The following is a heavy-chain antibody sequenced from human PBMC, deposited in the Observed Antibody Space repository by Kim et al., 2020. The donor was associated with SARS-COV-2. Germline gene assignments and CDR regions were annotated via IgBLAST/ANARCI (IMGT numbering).Heavy chain of an antibody. V-gene: IGHV4-59*13. CDR1: GGSMTSYY. CDR2: VHSSGST. J-gene: IGHJ4*02. Sequence: SETLSLTCTVSGGSMTSYYWSWIRQPPGKGLEWIGHVHSSGSTDYNPSLKSRLTISVDTSQNHFSLKLNSVTAADAAVYYCAREGPRYNWNGPLDYWGQGALVTVSS. CDR3: AREGPRYNWNGPLDY. D-gene: IGHD1-20*01.